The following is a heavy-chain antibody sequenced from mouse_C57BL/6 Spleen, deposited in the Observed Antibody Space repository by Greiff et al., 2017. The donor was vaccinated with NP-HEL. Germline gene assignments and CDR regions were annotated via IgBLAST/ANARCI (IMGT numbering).Heavy chain of an antibody. V-gene: IGHV14-4*01. D-gene: IGHD2-2*01. CDR1: GFNIKDDY. Sequence: EVQLQQSGAELVRPGASVKLSCTASGFNIKDDYMHWVKQRPEQGLEWIGWIDPENGDTEYASKFQGKATITADTSSNTAYLQLSSLTSEDTAVYYCTTEEYGYDVTWFAYWGQGTLVTVSA. J-gene: IGHJ3*01. CDR2: IDPENGDT. CDR3: TTEEYGYDVTWFAY.